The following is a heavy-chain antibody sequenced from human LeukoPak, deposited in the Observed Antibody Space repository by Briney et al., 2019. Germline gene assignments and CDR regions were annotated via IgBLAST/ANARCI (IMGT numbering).Heavy chain of an antibody. CDR2: IYYSGST. D-gene: IGHD3-10*01. V-gene: IGHV4-59*01. Sequence: SETLSHTCTVSGGCISGYYWSWIRQPPGKGLEWIGNIYYSGSTNYNPSLKSRVTISVDTSKKQFSLKLSSVIAADTAVYYCARSYYGYHGSGSYYSLDYWGQGTLVTVSS. CDR3: ARSYYGYHGSGSYYSLDY. J-gene: IGHJ4*02. CDR1: GGCISGYY.